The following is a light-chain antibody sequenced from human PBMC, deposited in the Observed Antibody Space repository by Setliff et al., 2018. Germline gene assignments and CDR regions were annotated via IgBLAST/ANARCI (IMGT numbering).Light chain of an antibody. V-gene: IGLV1-44*01. CDR1: SSNIGSNT. Sequence: VLAQPPSASGTPGQRVTISCSGSSSNIGSNTVNWYQQLPGTAPKLLIYRNNQRPSGVPDRFSGSKSGTSASLAIRGLQSEDEADYYCAAWDDSLNGPVFGGGTKVTVL. CDR2: RNN. CDR3: AAWDDSLNGPV. J-gene: IGLJ2*01.